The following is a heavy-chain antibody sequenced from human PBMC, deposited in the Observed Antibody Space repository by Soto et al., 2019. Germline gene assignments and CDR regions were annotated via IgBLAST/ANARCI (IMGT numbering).Heavy chain of an antibody. CDR2: IYYSGST. J-gene: IGHJ4*02. CDR3: AREYRYDYVWGSYDYFDY. D-gene: IGHD3-16*01. V-gene: IGHV4-59*01. CDR1: GGSISSYY. Sequence: SETLSLTCTVSGGSISSYYWSWIRQPPGKGLEWIGNIYYSGSTNYNPSLKSRVTISVDTSKNQFSLTLSSVTAADTAVYYCAREYRYDYVWGSYDYFDYWGQGTLVTVSS.